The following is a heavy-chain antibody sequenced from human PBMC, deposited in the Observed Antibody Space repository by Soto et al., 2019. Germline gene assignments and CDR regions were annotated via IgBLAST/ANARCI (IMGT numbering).Heavy chain of an antibody. CDR1: GGSFSGYY. CDR2: INHSGST. Sequence: QVQLQQRGAGLLKPSETLSLTCAVYGGSFSGYYWSWIRQPPGKGLEWIGEINHSGSTNYNPSLKSRVTISVDTSKNQFSLKLSSVTAADTAVYYCARATESSIAARGGYYFDYWGQGTLVTVSS. J-gene: IGHJ4*02. V-gene: IGHV4-34*01. CDR3: ARATESSIAARGGYYFDY. D-gene: IGHD6-6*01.